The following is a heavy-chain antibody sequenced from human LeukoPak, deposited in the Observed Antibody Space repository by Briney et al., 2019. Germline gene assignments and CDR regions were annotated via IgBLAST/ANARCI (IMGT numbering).Heavy chain of an antibody. Sequence: ASVKVSCKASGYTFTTYYMHWVRQAPGQGLEWMGIINPSGGSTSYAQKFQGRVTMTRYTSTSTVYMEQSSLRSEDTAVYYCARGVPYDDSRGYLNYWGQGTLVTVSS. J-gene: IGHJ4*02. D-gene: IGHD3-22*01. CDR2: INPSGGST. CDR3: ARGVPYDDSRGYLNY. V-gene: IGHV1-46*01. CDR1: GYTFTTYY.